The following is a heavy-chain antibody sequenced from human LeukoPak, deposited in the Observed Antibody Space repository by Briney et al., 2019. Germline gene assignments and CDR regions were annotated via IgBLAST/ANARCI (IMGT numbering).Heavy chain of an antibody. CDR3: ATDSPVSGYQGAFDI. Sequence: ASVKVSCKASGFTFTNSAVQWVRQARGQRLEWIGWIVVGSGDTNNAQKFQGRVTITRDMSTTTAYMELSSLRSEDTAVYYCATDSPVSGYQGAFDIWGQGTMVTVST. CDR1: GFTFTNSA. D-gene: IGHD2-2*01. CDR2: IVVGSGDT. J-gene: IGHJ3*02. V-gene: IGHV1-58*01.